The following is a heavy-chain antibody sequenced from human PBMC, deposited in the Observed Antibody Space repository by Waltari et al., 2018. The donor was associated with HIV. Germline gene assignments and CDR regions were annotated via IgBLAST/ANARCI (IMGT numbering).Heavy chain of an antibody. J-gene: IGHJ4*02. CDR2: IYSGGST. D-gene: IGHD2-2*02. V-gene: IGHV3-66*01. CDR1: GFTVSSNY. CDR3: ARVVVVPAAIFDY. Sequence: EVQLVESGGGLVQPGGSLRLSCAASGFTVSSNYMSWVRQAPGKGLEWVSVIYSGGSTYYADSVKGRFTISRDNSKNTLYLQMNSLRAEDTAVYYCARVVVVPAAIFDYWGQGTLVTVSS.